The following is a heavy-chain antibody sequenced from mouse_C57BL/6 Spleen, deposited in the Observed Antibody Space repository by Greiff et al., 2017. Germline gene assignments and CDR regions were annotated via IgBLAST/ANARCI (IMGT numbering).Heavy chain of an antibody. CDR1: GFSLSTSGMG. Sequence: QVTLKECGPGILQSSQTLSLTCSFSGFSLSTSGMGVSWIRQPSGKGLEWLAHIYWDDDKRYNPSLKRRLTISKDTSRNQVFLKITSVDTADTATYYCARRAGDYDVYYAMDYWGQGTSVTVSS. CDR3: ARRAGDYDVYYAMDY. D-gene: IGHD2-4*01. V-gene: IGHV8-12*01. CDR2: IYWDDDK. J-gene: IGHJ4*01.